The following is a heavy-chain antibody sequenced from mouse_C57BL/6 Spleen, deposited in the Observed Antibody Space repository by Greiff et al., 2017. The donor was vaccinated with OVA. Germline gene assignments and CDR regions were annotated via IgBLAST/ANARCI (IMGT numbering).Heavy chain of an antibody. CDR3: TREMGAFDY. V-gene: IGHV5-9-1*02. D-gene: IGHD2-3*01. CDR2: ISSGGDYI. J-gene: IGHJ2*01. CDR1: GFTFSSYA. Sequence: EVNVVESGEGLVKPGGSLKLSCAASGFTFSSYAMSWVRQTPEKRLEWVAYISSGGDYIYYADTVKGRFTISRDNARNTLYLQMSSLKSEDTAMYYCTREMGAFDYWGQGTTLTVSS.